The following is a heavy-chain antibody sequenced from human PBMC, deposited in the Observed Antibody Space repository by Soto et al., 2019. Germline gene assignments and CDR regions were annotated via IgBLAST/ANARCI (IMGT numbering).Heavy chain of an antibody. CDR2: ISGSGGST. CDR3: ANEGVAAAGTLGYYGMDV. D-gene: IGHD6-13*01. J-gene: IGHJ6*02. V-gene: IGHV3-23*04. CDR1: GFTFSSYA. Sequence: EVQLVESGGGLVQPGGSLRLSCAASGFTFSSYAMSWVRQAPGKGLEWVSAISGSGGSTYYADSVKGRFTISRDNSKNTLYLQMNSLRAEDTAVYYCANEGVAAAGTLGYYGMDVWGQGTTVTVSS.